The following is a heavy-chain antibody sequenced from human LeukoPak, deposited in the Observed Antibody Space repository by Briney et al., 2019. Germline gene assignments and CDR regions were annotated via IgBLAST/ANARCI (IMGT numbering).Heavy chain of an antibody. D-gene: IGHD3-16*01. Sequence: PGGSLRLSCAASGFTFSGFAMSWIRQAPGKGLEWVSSISRSGESTFYADSVRGRFTISRDNSKNTVSLQMESVRAEDTALYYCAKDYAVGSIDYWGQGTLVTVSS. CDR3: AKDYAVGSIDY. CDR2: ISRSGEST. J-gene: IGHJ4*02. CDR1: GFTFSGFA. V-gene: IGHV3-23*01.